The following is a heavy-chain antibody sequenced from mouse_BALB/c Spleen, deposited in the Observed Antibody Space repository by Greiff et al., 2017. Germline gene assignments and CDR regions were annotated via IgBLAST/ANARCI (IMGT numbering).Heavy chain of an antibody. CDR2: IYPGDGDT. D-gene: IGHD1-2*01. J-gene: IGHJ4*01. Sequence: VMLVESGAELVRPGSSVKISCKASGYAFSSYWMNWVKQRPGQGLEWIGQIYPGDGDTNYNGKFKGKATLTADKSSSTAYMQLSSLTSEDSAVYFCARGGFTTATSYYAMDYWGQGTSVTVSS. V-gene: IGHV1-80*01. CDR3: ARGGFTTATSYYAMDY. CDR1: GYAFSSYW.